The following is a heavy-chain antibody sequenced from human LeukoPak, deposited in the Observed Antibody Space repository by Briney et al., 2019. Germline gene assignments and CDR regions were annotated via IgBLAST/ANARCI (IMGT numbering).Heavy chain of an antibody. D-gene: IGHD3-10*01. CDR3: AREPITMVRGLGNWFDP. CDR2: IYYIGST. CDR1: GASISSYY. V-gene: IGHV4-59*12. Sequence: SETLSLTCTVSGASISSYYWSWIRQPPGKGLEWIGYIYYIGSTNYNPSLKSRVTISVDTSKNQFSLKLSSVTAAETAVYYCAREPITMVRGLGNWFDPWGQGTLVTVSS. J-gene: IGHJ5*02.